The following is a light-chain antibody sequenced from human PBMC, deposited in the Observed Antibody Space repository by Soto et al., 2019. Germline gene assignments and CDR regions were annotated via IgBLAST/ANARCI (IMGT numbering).Light chain of an antibody. CDR3: QQRSNWPT. CDR1: QSVRSY. Sequence: EIVLTQSPATLALSPGERATLSCRASQSVRSYLAWYQQKPGQAPRLLIYDASNRATGIPARFSGSGSGTDFTLTISSLEHEDFAVYYFQQRSNWPTFGQGTKLEIK. J-gene: IGKJ2*01. CDR2: DAS. V-gene: IGKV3-11*01.